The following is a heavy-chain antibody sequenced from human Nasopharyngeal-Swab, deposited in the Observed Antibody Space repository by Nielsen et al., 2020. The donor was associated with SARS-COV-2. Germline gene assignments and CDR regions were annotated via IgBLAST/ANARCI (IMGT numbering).Heavy chain of an antibody. Sequence: GGSLRLSCKGSGYSFTSYGISWVRQAPGQGLEWMGWISAYNGNTNYAQKLQGRVTMTTDTSTSTAYMELRSLRSDDTAVYYCARDPRDNYDFWSGYYKDYYYGMDVWGQGTTVTVSS. CDR3: ARDPRDNYDFWSGYYKDYYYGMDV. CDR2: ISAYNGNT. J-gene: IGHJ6*02. D-gene: IGHD3-3*01. CDR1: GYSFTSYG. V-gene: IGHV1-18*01.